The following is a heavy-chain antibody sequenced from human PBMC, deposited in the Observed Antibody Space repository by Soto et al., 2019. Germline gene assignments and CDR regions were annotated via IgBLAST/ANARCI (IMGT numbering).Heavy chain of an antibody. Sequence: PSETLSLTCTVSGGSISSYYWSWIRQPPGKGLEWIGYIYYSGSTNYNPSLKSRVTISVDTSKNQFSLKLSSVTAADTAVYYCARGRALLLWFGESNFDYWGQGTLVTVSS. V-gene: IGHV4-59*12. D-gene: IGHD3-10*01. CDR2: IYYSGST. J-gene: IGHJ4*02. CDR3: ARGRALLLWFGESNFDY. CDR1: GGSISSYY.